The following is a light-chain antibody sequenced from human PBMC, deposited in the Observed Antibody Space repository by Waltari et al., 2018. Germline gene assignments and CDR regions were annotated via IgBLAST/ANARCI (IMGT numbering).Light chain of an antibody. CDR1: QNINNY. V-gene: IGKV3-11*01. CDR2: DAS. J-gene: IGKJ4*01. Sequence: EIVLTQSPATLSLSPGERATLSCRASQNINNYLAWYQQKPGQAPRLLIYDASNRATGIPARLSGSGSGTDFTLTISSLEPEDFAVYYCQQRSNWPPVLTFGGGTKVEIK. CDR3: QQRSNWPPVLT.